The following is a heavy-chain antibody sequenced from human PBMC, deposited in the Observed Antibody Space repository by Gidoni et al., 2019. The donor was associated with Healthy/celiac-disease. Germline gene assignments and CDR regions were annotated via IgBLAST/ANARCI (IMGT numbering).Heavy chain of an antibody. D-gene: IGHD2-2*01. CDR3: ASDLSQLPTD. CDR1: GGTFSSYA. V-gene: IGHV1-69*04. Sequence: QVQLVQSGAEVKKPGSSVKVSCKASGGTFSSYAISWVRQAPGQGLEWMGRIIPILGIANYAQKFQGRVTINADKSTSTAYMELSSLRSEDTAVYYCASDLSQLPTDWGQGTLVTVSS. CDR2: IIPILGIA. J-gene: IGHJ4*02.